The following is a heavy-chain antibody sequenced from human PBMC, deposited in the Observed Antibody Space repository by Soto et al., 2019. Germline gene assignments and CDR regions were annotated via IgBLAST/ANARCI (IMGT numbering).Heavy chain of an antibody. D-gene: IGHD2-2*01. J-gene: IGHJ5*02. V-gene: IGHV4-30-4*01. CDR2: IYYTGKT. Sequence: SETLSPTCSVSGDYIHVGGYYWTWIRQRPGKGLEWMGYIYYTGKTYYNPSLESRLTMSVDGSKNQFSLRLTSVTAADTAVYFCGRDLTSNANCIDPWGQGTQVTVSS. CDR1: GDYIHVGGYY. CDR3: GRDLTSNANCIDP.